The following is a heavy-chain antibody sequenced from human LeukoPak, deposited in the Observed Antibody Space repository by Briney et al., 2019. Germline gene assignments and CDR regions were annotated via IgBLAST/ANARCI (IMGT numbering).Heavy chain of an antibody. CDR2: ISGSGGST. CDR3: AKDNSGGDDSGAYRVYYYYGMDV. V-gene: IGHV3-23*01. Sequence: GGSLRLSCAASGFTFSSYAMSWVRQAPGKGLEWVSAISGSGGSTYYADSVKGRFTISRVNSKNTLYLQMNSLRAEDTAVYYCAKDNSGGDDSGAYRVYYYYGMDVWGQGTTVTVSS. D-gene: IGHD3-22*01. J-gene: IGHJ6*02. CDR1: GFTFSSYA.